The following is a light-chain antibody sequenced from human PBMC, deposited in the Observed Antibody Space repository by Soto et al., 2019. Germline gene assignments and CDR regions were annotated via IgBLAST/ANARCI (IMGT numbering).Light chain of an antibody. Sequence: LTMSADALSLTPGERATLSCRASQSVSSSNFAWYQQKPAQAPRLLIYGASRRAPGIPERFSGSGSGTDFTLTISRLEPEDFAVDYCQQSLIPPKTFGQG. CDR1: QSVSSSN. CDR3: QQSLIPPKT. V-gene: IGKV3-20*01. J-gene: IGKJ1*01. CDR2: GAS.